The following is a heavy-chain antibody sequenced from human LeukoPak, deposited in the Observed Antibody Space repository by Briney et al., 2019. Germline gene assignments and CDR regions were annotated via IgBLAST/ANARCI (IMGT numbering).Heavy chain of an antibody. CDR1: GFTITDYW. Sequence: PGGSLRLSCAASGFTITDYWMTWVRPAPGRGLEWVANIKPDGVETSYVDSVKGRFTISRDNANNSVFLQMNSLRVEDTATYYCVRDGGTDWYDPWGQGTLVSVSS. J-gene: IGHJ5*02. CDR2: IKPDGVET. D-gene: IGHD3-16*01. V-gene: IGHV3-7*03. CDR3: VRDGGTDWYDP.